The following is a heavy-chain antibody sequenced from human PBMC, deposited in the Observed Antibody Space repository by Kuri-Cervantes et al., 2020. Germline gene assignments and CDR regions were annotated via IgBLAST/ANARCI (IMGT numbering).Heavy chain of an antibody. V-gene: IGHV3-21*01. D-gene: IGHD1-20*01. Sequence: GGSLRLSCAASGSTFSSYSMNWVRQAPGKGLEWVSSISSSSSYIYYADSVKGRFTISRDNAKNSLYLQMNSLRAEDTAVYYCARDVNQYKWNDLDFWGQGTLVTVSS. CDR3: ARDVNQYKWNDLDF. CDR2: ISSSSSYI. J-gene: IGHJ4*02. CDR1: GSTFSSYS.